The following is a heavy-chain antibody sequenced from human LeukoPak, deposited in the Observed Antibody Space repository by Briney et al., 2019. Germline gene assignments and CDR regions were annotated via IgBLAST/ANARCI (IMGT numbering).Heavy chain of an antibody. J-gene: IGHJ6*02. CDR2: INPNSGGT. D-gene: IGHD6-19*01. Sequence: ASVKVSCKASGYTFTGYYMHWVRQAPGQGLEWMGWINPNSGGTNYAQKFQGRVTMTRDTSISTAYMELSRLRSDDTAVYYCARGAVARYYYYYGMDVWGQGTTVTVSS. CDR1: GYTFTGYY. V-gene: IGHV1-2*02. CDR3: ARGAVARYYYYYGMDV.